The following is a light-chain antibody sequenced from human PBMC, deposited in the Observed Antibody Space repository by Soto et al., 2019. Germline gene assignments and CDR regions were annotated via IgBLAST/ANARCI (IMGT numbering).Light chain of an antibody. CDR2: HAS. Sequence: DIQMTQSPSILSASVGDRVTITCRASQSISNWLAWYPQKPGTAPKVLIYHASNLQSGVPSRFSGSGSGTEFTLTISSLQPDDFATYYCQQYNSYSFGQGTKVDIK. V-gene: IGKV1-5*01. CDR3: QQYNSYS. CDR1: QSISNW. J-gene: IGKJ1*01.